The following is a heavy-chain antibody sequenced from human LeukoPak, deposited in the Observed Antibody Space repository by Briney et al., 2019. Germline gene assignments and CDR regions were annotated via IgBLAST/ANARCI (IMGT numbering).Heavy chain of an antibody. CDR3: ARTGSTVTMLYPFDH. V-gene: IGHV4-59*01. CDR1: GGSIRSYY. D-gene: IGHD4-17*01. J-gene: IGHJ4*02. CDR2: IYYSGST. Sequence: SETLSLTCTVSGGSIRSYYWSWIRQPPGKGLEWIGYIYYSGSTNYNPSLKSRVSISVDTSKNQFSLKLSSVTAADTAVYYCARTGSTVTMLYPFDHWGQGTLVSVSS.